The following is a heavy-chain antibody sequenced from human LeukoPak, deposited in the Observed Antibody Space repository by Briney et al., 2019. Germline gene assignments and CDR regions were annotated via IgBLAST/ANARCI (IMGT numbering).Heavy chain of an antibody. V-gene: IGHV1-18*01. CDR3: ARLLYYDSSGYPDY. J-gene: IGHJ4*02. CDR2: ISAYNGNT. CDR1: GYTFTSYG. D-gene: IGHD3-22*01. Sequence: ASVKVSCKASGYTFTSYGISWVRQAPGQGLEWMGWISAYNGNTNYAQKLQGRVTMTTDTSTSTAYMELRSLRSDDTAVYYCARLLYYDSSGYPDYWGQGTLVTVSS.